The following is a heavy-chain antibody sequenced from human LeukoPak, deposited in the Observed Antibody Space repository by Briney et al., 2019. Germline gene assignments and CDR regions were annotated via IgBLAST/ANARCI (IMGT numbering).Heavy chain of an antibody. CDR3: AKDEGYCSSTSCYAGYFQH. D-gene: IGHD2-2*01. CDR2: ISGSGGST. J-gene: IGHJ1*01. Sequence: GGSLRLSCAASGFTFSSYAMSWVRQAPGKGLEWVSAISGSGGSTYYADSVKGRFTISRDNSKNTLYLQMNSLRAEDTAVYYCAKDEGYCSSTSCYAGYFQHWGQGTLVTVSS. V-gene: IGHV3-23*01. CDR1: GFTFSSYA.